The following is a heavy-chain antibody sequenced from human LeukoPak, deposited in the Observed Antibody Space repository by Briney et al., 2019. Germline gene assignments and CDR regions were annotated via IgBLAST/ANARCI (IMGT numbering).Heavy chain of an antibody. Sequence: GGSLRLSCVASGFTFSSHSINWVRQAPGKGLEWIATVTSTNKIHYADPVKGRFNISRDNAENSVYLQMNSLRDEDTAVYSCARAQTLFWEFDGFDIWGRGTKVTVSS. CDR3: ARAQTLFWEFDGFDI. D-gene: IGHD3-3*01. J-gene: IGHJ3*02. CDR1: GFTFSSHS. V-gene: IGHV3-69-1*01. CDR2: VTSTNKI.